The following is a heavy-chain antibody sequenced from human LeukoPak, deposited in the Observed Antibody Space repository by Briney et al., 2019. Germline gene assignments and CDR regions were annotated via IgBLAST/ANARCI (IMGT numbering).Heavy chain of an antibody. V-gene: IGHV3-30*18. Sequence: GGSLRLFCAASGFTFSIYGMHCLREAPRKGGVWVAVISYDGSNKYYADSVKGRFTISRDNSKNTLYLQMNSLRAEDTAVYYCAKDRDGSGSYLDYWGQGTLVTVSS. CDR2: ISYDGSNK. J-gene: IGHJ4*02. CDR1: GFTFSIYG. D-gene: IGHD3-10*01. CDR3: AKDRDGSGSYLDY.